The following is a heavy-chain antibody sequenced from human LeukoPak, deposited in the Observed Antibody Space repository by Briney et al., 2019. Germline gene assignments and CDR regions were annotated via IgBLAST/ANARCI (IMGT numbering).Heavy chain of an antibody. Sequence: SETLSLTCTVSGGSISSTDYYWGWICQPPGRGLEWIGSIYYNGSTYYNPSLKSRVATSVDTSRNQFSLKLSSVTAADTAVYYCAGQEVEMAAPIDFWGQGSLVTVSS. V-gene: IGHV4-39*01. J-gene: IGHJ4*02. CDR2: IYYNGST. D-gene: IGHD5-24*01. CDR3: AGQEVEMAAPIDF. CDR1: GGSISSTDYY.